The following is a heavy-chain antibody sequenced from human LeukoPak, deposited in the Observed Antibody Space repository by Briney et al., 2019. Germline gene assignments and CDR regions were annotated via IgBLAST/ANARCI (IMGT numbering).Heavy chain of an antibody. CDR1: GFTLSDYY. Sequence: GGSLRLSCAASGFTLSDYYMSWIRQAPGKGLESVAYISSSGSTIYYADSVKGRFTISRDNAKNSLYLQMNSLRAEDTAVYYCARVWELLPDDAFDIWGQGTMVTVSS. J-gene: IGHJ3*02. V-gene: IGHV3-11*04. CDR2: ISSSGSTI. CDR3: ARVWELLPDDAFDI. D-gene: IGHD1-26*01.